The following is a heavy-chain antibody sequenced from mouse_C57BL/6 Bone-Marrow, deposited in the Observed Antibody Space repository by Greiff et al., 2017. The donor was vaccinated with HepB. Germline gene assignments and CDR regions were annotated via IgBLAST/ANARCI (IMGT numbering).Heavy chain of an antibody. Sequence: DVMLVESGGGLVKPGGSLKLSCAASGFTFSSYAMSWVRQTPEKRLEWVATISDGGSYTYYPDNVKGRFTISRDNAKNNLYLQMSHLKSEDTAMYYCARAYYSNYGAMDYWGQGTSVTVSS. J-gene: IGHJ4*01. D-gene: IGHD2-5*01. CDR2: ISDGGSYT. CDR3: ARAYYSNYGAMDY. V-gene: IGHV5-4*03. CDR1: GFTFSSYA.